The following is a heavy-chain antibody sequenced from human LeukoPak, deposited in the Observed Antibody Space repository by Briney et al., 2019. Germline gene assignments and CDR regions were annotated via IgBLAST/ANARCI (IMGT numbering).Heavy chain of an antibody. CDR2: IIPIFGTA. V-gene: IGHV1-69*13. CDR3: ARAVGAMPVAPFDY. J-gene: IGHJ4*02. CDR1: GGTFSSYA. D-gene: IGHD2-2*01. Sequence: GASVKVSCKASGGTFSSYAISWVRQAPGQGLEWMGGIIPIFGTANYAQKFQGRVTITADESTSTAYMELSSLRSEDTAVYYCARAVGAMPVAPFDYWGQGTPVTVSS.